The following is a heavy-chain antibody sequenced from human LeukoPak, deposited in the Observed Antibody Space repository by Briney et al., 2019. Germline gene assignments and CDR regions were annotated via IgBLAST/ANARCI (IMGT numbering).Heavy chain of an antibody. CDR1: GFTFSSYW. Sequence: GGSLRLSCAASGFTFSSYWMSWVRQAPGKGLEWVANIKQDGSEKYYVDSVKGRFTISRDNAKNSLYLQMNSLRAKDTAVYYCARGKWLLLEMGAFDIWGQGTMVTVSS. D-gene: IGHD3-22*01. CDR3: ARGKWLLLEMGAFDI. J-gene: IGHJ3*02. V-gene: IGHV3-7*01. CDR2: IKQDGSEK.